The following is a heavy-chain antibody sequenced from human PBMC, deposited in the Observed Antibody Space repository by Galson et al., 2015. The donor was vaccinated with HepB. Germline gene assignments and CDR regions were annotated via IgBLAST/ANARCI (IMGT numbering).Heavy chain of an antibody. J-gene: IGHJ3*02. CDR1: GFTFSSYA. V-gene: IGHV3-30*04. Sequence: SLRLSCAASGFTFSSYAMHWVRQAPGKGLEWVAVISYDGSNKYYADSVKGRFTISRDNSKNTLYLQMNSLRAEDTAVYYCPVGATLHAFDIWGQGTMVTVSS. CDR2: ISYDGSNK. D-gene: IGHD1-26*01. CDR3: PVGATLHAFDI.